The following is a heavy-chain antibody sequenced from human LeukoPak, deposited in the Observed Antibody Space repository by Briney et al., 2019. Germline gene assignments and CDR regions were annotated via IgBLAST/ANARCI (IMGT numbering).Heavy chain of an antibody. CDR3: AKWSDYADYAPPEYFQH. CDR2: IMISGDVT. J-gene: IGHJ1*01. D-gene: IGHD4-17*01. V-gene: IGHV3-23*01. Sequence: GGSLRLSCAGSGFTFNNYAMSWVRQTPRKGLEWVSTIMISGDVTYYADPVKGRFTMSRDKSKNTLYLQMNSLRAEDTAVYYCAKWSDYADYAPPEYFQHWGQGTLVTVSS. CDR1: GFTFNNYA.